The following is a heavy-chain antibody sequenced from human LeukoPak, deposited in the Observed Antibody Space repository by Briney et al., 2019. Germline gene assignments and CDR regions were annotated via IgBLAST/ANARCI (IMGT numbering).Heavy chain of an antibody. CDR1: GGSISSSSYY. V-gene: IGHV4-39*01. CDR2: IYYSGST. J-gene: IGHJ4*02. D-gene: IGHD4-23*01. CDR3: ARLGMTTVAADY. Sequence: PSETLSLTCIVSGGSISSSSYYWGWIRQPPGKGLEWIGSIYYSGSTYYNPSLKSRVTVSVDTSKNQFSLKLSSVTAADTAVYYCARLGMTTVAADYWGQGTLVTVSS.